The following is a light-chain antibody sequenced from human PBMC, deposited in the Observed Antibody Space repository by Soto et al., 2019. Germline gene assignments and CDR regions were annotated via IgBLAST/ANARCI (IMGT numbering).Light chain of an antibody. CDR2: EGN. CDR3: CSYAGSSTVYV. J-gene: IGLJ1*01. Sequence: QSVLTQPASVSGSPGQSITISCTGNSNDVGRYNLVSWYQQRPGQAPKLIIYEGNKRPSGVSIRFSASKSANTASLTISGLQAEDEADYYCCSYAGSSTVYVFGTGTKVTVL. V-gene: IGLV2-23*01. CDR1: SNDVGRYNL.